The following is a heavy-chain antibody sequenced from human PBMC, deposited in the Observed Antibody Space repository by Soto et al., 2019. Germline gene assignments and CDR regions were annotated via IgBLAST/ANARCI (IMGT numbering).Heavy chain of an antibody. CDR3: ATYCSGDSCTFSHYITV. CDR1: GYTFSNYE. V-gene: IGHV1-8*01. D-gene: IGHD2-15*01. Sequence: QVQVVQSGAEEKKPGASVKVSCTASGYTFSNYEINWVRQAPGQGLVWLGRMNPKSGDTAYAEKFQCGVTITSNTSISRDYMELSSPRSDDTAVYYSATYCSGDSCTFSHYITVWGKGTTVIVSS. J-gene: IGHJ6*03. CDR2: MNPKSGDT.